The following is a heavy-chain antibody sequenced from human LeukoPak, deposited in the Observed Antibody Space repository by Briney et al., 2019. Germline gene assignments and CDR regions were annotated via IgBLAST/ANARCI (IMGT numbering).Heavy chain of an antibody. V-gene: IGHV3-53*01. J-gene: IGHJ6*03. CDR2: IDSGGGT. CDR1: GLTVSTNY. Sequence: GGSLRLSCAASGLTVSTNYMSWVCQAPGQGLEWVSVIDSGGGTDYADSVKGRFTISRDNSKNTLFLQMNSLRAEDTAVYYCAREGQSPSYYMDVWGKGTTVTVSS. CDR3: AREGQSPSYYMDV.